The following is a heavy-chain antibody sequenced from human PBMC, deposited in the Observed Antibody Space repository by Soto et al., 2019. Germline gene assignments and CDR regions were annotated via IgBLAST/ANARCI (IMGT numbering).Heavy chain of an antibody. D-gene: IGHD3-10*01. J-gene: IGHJ4*02. CDR2: INPILSMS. CDR3: ASSYGSGYRAFDS. V-gene: IGHV1-69*02. Sequence: QVQLVQSGAEVKRPGSSVKVSCKASGDTFTFYSINWVRQAPGLGLEWMGRINPILSMSNYAQRFQGRVTMTADKSTSTPYMELSSLRSEDTAIYYCASSYGSGYRAFDSWGQGALVTVSS. CDR1: GDTFTFYS.